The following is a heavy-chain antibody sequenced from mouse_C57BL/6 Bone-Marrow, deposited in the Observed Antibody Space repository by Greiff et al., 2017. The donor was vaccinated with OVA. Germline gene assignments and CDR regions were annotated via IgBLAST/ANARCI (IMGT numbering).Heavy chain of an antibody. CDR3: AKHEGRYEYDDGTVGWFAY. CDR1: GFSLTSYG. J-gene: IGHJ3*01. V-gene: IGHV2-9*01. Sequence: VNVVESGPGLVAPSQSLSITCTVSGFSLTSYGVDWVRQPPGKGLEWLGVIWGGGSTNYNSALMSRLSISKDNSKSQVFLKMNSLQTDDTAMYYCAKHEGRYEYDDGTVGWFAYWGQGTLVTVSA. CDR2: IWGGGST. D-gene: IGHD2-4*01.